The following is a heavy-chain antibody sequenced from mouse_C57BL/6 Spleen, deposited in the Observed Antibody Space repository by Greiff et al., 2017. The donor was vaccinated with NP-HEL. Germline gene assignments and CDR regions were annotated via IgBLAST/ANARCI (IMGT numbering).Heavy chain of an antibody. V-gene: IGHV1-7*01. D-gene: IGHD2-2*01. Sequence: QVQLQQSGAELAKPGASVKLSCKASGYTFTSYWMHWVKQRPGQGLEWIGYINPSSGYTKYNQKFKGKATLTADKSSSTDYMQLSSLTYEDSAVYYCARGRPYGYDLFAYWGQGTLVTVSA. CDR1: GYTFTSYW. CDR3: ARGRPYGYDLFAY. CDR2: INPSSGYT. J-gene: IGHJ3*01.